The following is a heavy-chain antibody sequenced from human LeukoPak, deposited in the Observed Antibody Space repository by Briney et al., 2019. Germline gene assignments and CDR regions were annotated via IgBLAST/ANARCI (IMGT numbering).Heavy chain of an antibody. J-gene: IGHJ4*02. CDR2: ISYSGST. Sequence: PSETLSLTCTVSGASISSYYWSWIRQPPGRGLEWIGYISYSGSTNYNPSLKSRVTISVDTSKNQFSLKLSSVTAADTAVYYCARTAYYYDSSGHYAVYYFDYWGQGTLVTVS. CDR3: ARTAYYYDSSGHYAVYYFDY. V-gene: IGHV4-59*08. CDR1: GASISSYY. D-gene: IGHD3-22*01.